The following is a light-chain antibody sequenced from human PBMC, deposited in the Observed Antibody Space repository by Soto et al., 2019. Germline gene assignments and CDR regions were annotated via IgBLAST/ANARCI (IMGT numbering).Light chain of an antibody. J-gene: IGKJ4*01. CDR3: QQFNNYHRPLT. Sequence: AIQLTQSPSSLPASVGDRVTIACRASQGISSALAWYQQKPGKAPKLLIYDASSLESGVPSRFSASGSGTDFTLTISSLQPEDFATSYCQQFNNYHRPLTFGAGTKVEIX. CDR1: QGISSA. CDR2: DAS. V-gene: IGKV1D-13*01.